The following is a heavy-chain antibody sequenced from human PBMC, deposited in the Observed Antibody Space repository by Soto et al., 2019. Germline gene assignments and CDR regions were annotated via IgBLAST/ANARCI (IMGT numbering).Heavy chain of an antibody. J-gene: IGHJ6*02. CDR3: VSFGAVSQTYGMDV. V-gene: IGHV4-30-2*01. CDR2: LYESGST. D-gene: IGHD3-3*01. CDR1: NGSITSGGYC. Sequence: QLQLQESGSGLVKPSQTLSLTCVVSNGSITSGGYCWGWIRQPPGKGLEWLGYLYESGSTVYNPLLSNRVNIAGDRCTNQFALKLTSVTASAAAVYYCVSFGAVSQTYGMDVWGQGTTSTVSS.